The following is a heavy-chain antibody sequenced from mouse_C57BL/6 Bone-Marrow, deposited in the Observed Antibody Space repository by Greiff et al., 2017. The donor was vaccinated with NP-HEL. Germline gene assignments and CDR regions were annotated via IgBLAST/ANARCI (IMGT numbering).Heavy chain of an antibody. CDR1: GYSFTGYY. CDR3: AIIYYDYDGV. V-gene: IGHV1-42*01. D-gene: IGHD2-4*01. J-gene: IGHJ4*01. CDR2: INPSTGGT. Sequence: VQLKESGPELVKPGASVKISCKASGYSFTGYYMNWVKQSPEKSLEWIGEINPSTGGTTYNQKFKAKATLTVDKSSSTAYMQLKSLTSEDSAVYYCAIIYYDYDGVWGQGTSVTVSS.